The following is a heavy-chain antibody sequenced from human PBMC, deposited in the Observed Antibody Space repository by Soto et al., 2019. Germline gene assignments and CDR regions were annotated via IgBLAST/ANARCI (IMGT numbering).Heavy chain of an antibody. V-gene: IGHV6-1*01. Sequence: SQTLSLTCAISGDSVSSDSVAWNWIRQSPSRGLEWLGRTYYRSKWYNDYAVSVKSRITINSDTSKNQFSLHLNSVTPEDTAVYYCARDKTYNNWSTWFDPWGQGTLVTVS. J-gene: IGHJ5*02. CDR1: GDSVSSDSVA. CDR3: ARDKTYNNWSTWFDP. CDR2: TYYRSKWYN. D-gene: IGHD1-1*01.